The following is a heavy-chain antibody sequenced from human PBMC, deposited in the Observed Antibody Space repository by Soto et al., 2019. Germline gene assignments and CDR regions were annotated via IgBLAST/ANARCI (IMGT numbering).Heavy chain of an antibody. D-gene: IGHD2-15*01. CDR1: GGSISSYY. CDR3: ARAGYCSGGSCYSPDAFDI. CDR2: IYYRGST. V-gene: IGHV4-59*01. Sequence: SETLSLTCTVSGGSISSYYWSWIRQPPGKRLEWIGYIYYRGSTNYNPSLKSRVTISVDTSKNQFSLKLSSVTAADTAVYYCARAGYCSGGSCYSPDAFDIWGQGTMVTVSS. J-gene: IGHJ3*02.